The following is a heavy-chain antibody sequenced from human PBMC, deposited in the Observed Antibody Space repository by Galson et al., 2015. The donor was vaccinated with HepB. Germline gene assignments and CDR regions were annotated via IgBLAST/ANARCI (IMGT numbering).Heavy chain of an antibody. D-gene: IGHD6-6*01. CDR2: ISYDGSNK. CDR1: GFTFSSYA. V-gene: IGHV3-30-3*01. Sequence: SLRLSCAASGFTFSSYAMHWVRQAPGKGLEWVALISYDGSNKYYADSVKGRFTIPRDNSKNTLYLQMSSLRAEDTAMFYCTRDDYSSSSRYYYGMDVWGQGTTVTVSS. J-gene: IGHJ6*02. CDR3: TRDDYSSSSRYYYGMDV.